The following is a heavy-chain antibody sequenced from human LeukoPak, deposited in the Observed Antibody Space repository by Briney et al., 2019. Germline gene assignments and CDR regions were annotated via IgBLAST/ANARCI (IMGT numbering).Heavy chain of an antibody. CDR2: IYPDDSDT. CDR1: GYNFGIYW. Sequence: GESLEISCKASGYNFGIYWIGWVRQVPGKGLEWMGIIYPDDSDTTYSPPFQGQVTISADKSITTAYLQWSSLKASDTAIYYCVKQPCSGGTCAHNYYFDYWGQGTLVTVSS. D-gene: IGHD2-15*01. V-gene: IGHV5-51*01. J-gene: IGHJ4*02. CDR3: VKQPCSGGTCAHNYYFDY.